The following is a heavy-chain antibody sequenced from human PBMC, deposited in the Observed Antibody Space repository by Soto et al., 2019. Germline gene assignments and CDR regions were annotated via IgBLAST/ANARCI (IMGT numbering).Heavy chain of an antibody. J-gene: IGHJ5*02. V-gene: IGHV4-31*03. CDR3: VRDRALDSSGHWFDT. CDR1: GRSVSSGGYY. CDR2: IYHIGSP. Sequence: TLSLTCTVSGRSVSSGGYYWTWIRQHPGRGLEWIGYIYHIGSPYYNPSLESRVTISLDTSKNQFSLNLTSVTAADTAIYYCVRDRALDSSGHWFDTWGQGTLVTVSS. D-gene: IGHD6-19*01.